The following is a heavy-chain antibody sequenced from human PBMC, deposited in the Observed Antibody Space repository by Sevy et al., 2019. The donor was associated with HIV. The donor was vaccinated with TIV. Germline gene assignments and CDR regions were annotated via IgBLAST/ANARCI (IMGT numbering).Heavy chain of an antibody. Sequence: GGSLRLSCAASGFTFSDYYMSWIRQAPGKGLEWVSYISSSGSTIYYADSVKGRFTISRDNAKNSLYLQMNSLRAEDTAVYYCARDLLVVVPAATRGGGGQGTLVTVSS. CDR2: ISSSGSTI. D-gene: IGHD2-2*01. V-gene: IGHV3-11*04. CDR3: ARDLLVVVPAATRGG. CDR1: GFTFSDYY. J-gene: IGHJ4*02.